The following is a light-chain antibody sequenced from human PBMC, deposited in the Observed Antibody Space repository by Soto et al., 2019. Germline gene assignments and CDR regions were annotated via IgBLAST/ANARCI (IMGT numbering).Light chain of an antibody. Sequence: DIQITQSPSSLSASVVDRVTITCLASQRISTYLNWYQQKPGKAPKFLIYDASNLQSGVPSRFSGGGSGTDFTLTISSLQPEDFATYYCQQSYSTPRTCGQGTKGDIK. CDR1: QRISTY. CDR3: QQSYSTPRT. CDR2: DAS. V-gene: IGKV1-39*01. J-gene: IGKJ1*01.